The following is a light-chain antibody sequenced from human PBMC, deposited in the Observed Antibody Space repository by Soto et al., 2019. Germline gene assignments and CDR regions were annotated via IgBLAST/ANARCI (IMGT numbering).Light chain of an antibody. V-gene: IGLV2-14*01. CDR3: SSYTSSSTLQ. CDR1: SSDVGGYNY. Sequence: QSVLTQPASVSGSPGQSITISCTGTSSDVGGYNYVSWYQQHPGKAPKLMIYDVSNRPSGVSNRFSGSKSGNTASLTISGLQAEDEADYYCSSYTSSSTLQFGGGTQLT. J-gene: IGLJ2*01. CDR2: DVS.